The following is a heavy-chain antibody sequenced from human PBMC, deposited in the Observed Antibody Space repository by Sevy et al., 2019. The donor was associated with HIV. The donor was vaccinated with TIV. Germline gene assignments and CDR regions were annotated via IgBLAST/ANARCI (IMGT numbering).Heavy chain of an antibody. CDR1: GYTFINYP. CDR2: ITTHNGET. Sequence: ASVKVSCKTSGYTFINYPLNWVRQAPGQCLEWMGCITTHNGETRSAQKFQGRATMTTDTSTSTAYMELRSLRSDDTAVYYCARDYDGSGHYYFDYFDSWGQGTLVTVSS. V-gene: IGHV1-18*01. D-gene: IGHD3-22*01. J-gene: IGHJ4*02. CDR3: ARDYDGSGHYYFDYFDS.